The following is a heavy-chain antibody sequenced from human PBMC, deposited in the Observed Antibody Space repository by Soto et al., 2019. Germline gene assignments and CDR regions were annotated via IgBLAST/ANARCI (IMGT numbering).Heavy chain of an antibody. Sequence: SVKVSCTASGVTFSSYAISWLLQARGQGLEWMGGIIPIFGTANYAQKFQGRVTITADESTSTAYMEMSSLRSEDTAVYYCARDAVTYYDFWIVYLPYYYGMEVWGQGPTVTVS. CDR3: ARDAVTYYDFWIVYLPYYYGMEV. CDR1: GVTFSSYA. J-gene: IGHJ6*02. CDR2: IIPIFGTA. V-gene: IGHV1-69*13. D-gene: IGHD3-3*01.